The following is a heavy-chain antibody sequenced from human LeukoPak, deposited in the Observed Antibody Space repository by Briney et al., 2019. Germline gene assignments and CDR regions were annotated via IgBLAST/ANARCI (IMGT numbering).Heavy chain of an antibody. J-gene: IGHJ6*02. CDR2: INPGDGST. Sequence: ASVKVSCKASGYTFTSYYIHWVRQAPGQGLEWMGIINPGDGSTSYTQKFQGRVTMTTDTSTSTAYMELRSLRSDDTAVYYCARWGVMPYYYYYGMDVWGQGTTVTVSS. CDR1: GYTFTSYY. D-gene: IGHD3-16*01. V-gene: IGHV1-46*01. CDR3: ARWGVMPYYYYYGMDV.